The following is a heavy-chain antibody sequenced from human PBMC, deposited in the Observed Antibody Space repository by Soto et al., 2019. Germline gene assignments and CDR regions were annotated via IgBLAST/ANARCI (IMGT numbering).Heavy chain of an antibody. CDR2: ISGSGGST. CDR3: AKEYSSGWYSAGFPPRGYFDY. V-gene: IGHV3-23*01. CDR1: GFTFSSYA. J-gene: IGHJ4*02. D-gene: IGHD6-19*01. Sequence: EVQLLESGGGLVQPGGSLRLSCAASGFTFSSYAMSWVRQAPGKGLEWVSAISGSGGSTYYADSVKGRFTISRDNSKNTLYLQMNSLRAEDTAVYYCAKEYSSGWYSAGFPPRGYFDYWGQGTLVTVSS.